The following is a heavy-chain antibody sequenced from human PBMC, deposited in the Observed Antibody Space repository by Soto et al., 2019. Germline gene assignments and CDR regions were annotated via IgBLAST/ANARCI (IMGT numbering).Heavy chain of an antibody. V-gene: IGHV3-53*02. CDR1: GFTVSSNF. J-gene: IGHJ4*02. CDR3: ARDRGYFDY. CDR2: IYNSGTT. Sequence: EVQLVETGGGLIQPGRSLRLSCAASGFTVSSNFVSWVRQAPGKGLEWVSAIYNSGTTHYADSVKGRFTISRDNSNNMVYLQMNSVRAEDTAVYFCARDRGYFDYWGQGTLVTVSS.